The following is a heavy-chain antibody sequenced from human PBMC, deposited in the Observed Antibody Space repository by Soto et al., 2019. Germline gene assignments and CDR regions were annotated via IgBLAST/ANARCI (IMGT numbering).Heavy chain of an antibody. D-gene: IGHD6-25*01. CDR2: IIPILGIA. V-gene: IGHV1-69*04. Sequence: SVKVSCKASGGTFSSYTISWLRQAPGQGLEWMGRIIPILGIANYAQKFQGRVTITADKSTSTAYMELSSLRAEDTAVYYCARDIGSGLDYWGQGTLVTVSS. J-gene: IGHJ4*02. CDR1: GGTFSSYT. CDR3: ARDIGSGLDY.